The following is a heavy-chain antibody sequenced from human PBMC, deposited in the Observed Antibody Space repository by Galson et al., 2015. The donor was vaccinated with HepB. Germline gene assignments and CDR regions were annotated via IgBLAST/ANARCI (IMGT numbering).Heavy chain of an antibody. Sequence: SLRLSCAASGFTFTKAWMSWVRQVPGKGLEWVGRIKSNTDGGTTDYAAPVKGRFTISRDDSKNTLYLQMNSLKKEDTAVYYCTRQEPPFDYWGQGTLVTVSS. CDR1: GFTFTKAW. J-gene: IGHJ4*02. CDR3: TRQEPPFDY. CDR2: IKSNTDGGTT. V-gene: IGHV3-15*01.